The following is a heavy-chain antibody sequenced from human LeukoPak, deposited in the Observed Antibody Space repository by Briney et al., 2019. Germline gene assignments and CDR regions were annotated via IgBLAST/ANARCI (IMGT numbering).Heavy chain of an antibody. J-gene: IGHJ3*02. D-gene: IGHD2-15*01. CDR3: ASSGHTPPGAFDI. Sequence: SETLSLTCTVSGGSISSYYWSWIRQPPGKGLEWIGYIYYSGSTNYNPSLKSRVTISVDTSKNQFSLKLSSVTAADTAMYCCASSGHTPPGAFDIWGQGTMVTVSS. V-gene: IGHV4-59*12. CDR1: GGSISSYY. CDR2: IYYSGST.